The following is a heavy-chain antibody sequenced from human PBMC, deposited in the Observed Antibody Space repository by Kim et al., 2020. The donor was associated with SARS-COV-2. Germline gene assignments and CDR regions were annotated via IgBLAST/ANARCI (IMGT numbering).Heavy chain of an antibody. Sequence: SETLSLTCTVSGGSISSGDYYWSWIRQPPGKGLEWIGYIYYSGSTYYNPSLKSRVTISVDTSKNQFSLKLSSVTAADTAVYYCARASDILTGYYRVLRAYYFDYWGQGTLVTVSS. CDR2: IYYSGST. CDR1: GGSISSGDYY. V-gene: IGHV4-30-4*01. CDR3: ARASDILTGYYRVLRAYYFDY. J-gene: IGHJ4*02. D-gene: IGHD3-9*01.